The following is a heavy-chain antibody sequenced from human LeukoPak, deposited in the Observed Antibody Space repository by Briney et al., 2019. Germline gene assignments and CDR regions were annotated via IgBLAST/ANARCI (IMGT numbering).Heavy chain of an antibody. D-gene: IGHD5-24*01. CDR3: ARADGYNYMDAFDI. CDR1: GGSISSYY. J-gene: IGHJ3*02. Sequence: SETLSLTYSVAGGSISSYYWSWIRQPPGKGLEWIGYIYYSGSTNYNPSLKSRVTISVDTSKNQFSLKLSSVTAADTAVYYCARADGYNYMDAFDIWGQGTMVTVSS. V-gene: IGHV4-59*01. CDR2: IYYSGST.